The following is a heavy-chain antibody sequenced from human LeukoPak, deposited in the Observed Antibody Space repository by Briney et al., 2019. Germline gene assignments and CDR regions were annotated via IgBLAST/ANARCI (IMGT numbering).Heavy chain of an antibody. V-gene: IGHV4-61*08. CDR3: ARNFHQWGDDNNWFDP. Sequence: PSQTLSLTCAVSGGSISSGGYSWSWIRQPPGKGLEWIGYIYYSGSTNYNPSLKSRVTISVDTSKNQFSLKLSSVTAADTAVYYCARNFHQWGDDNNWFDPWGQGTLVTVSS. J-gene: IGHJ5*02. D-gene: IGHD3-16*01. CDR1: GGSISSGGYS. CDR2: IYYSGST.